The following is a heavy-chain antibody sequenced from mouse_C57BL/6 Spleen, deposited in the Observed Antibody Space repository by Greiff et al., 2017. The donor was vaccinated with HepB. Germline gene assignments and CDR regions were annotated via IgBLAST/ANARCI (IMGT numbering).Heavy chain of an antibody. J-gene: IGHJ2*01. CDR3: ARSVAIVTTLLDY. Sequence: QVQLQQPGAELVRPGTSVKLSCKASGYTFTSYWMHWVKQRPGQGLEWIGVIDPSDSYTNYNQKFKGKATLTVDTSSSTAYMQLSSLTSEDSAVYYCARSVAIVTTLLDYWGQGTTLTVSS. CDR2: IDPSDSYT. V-gene: IGHV1-59*01. D-gene: IGHD2-5*01. CDR1: GYTFTSYW.